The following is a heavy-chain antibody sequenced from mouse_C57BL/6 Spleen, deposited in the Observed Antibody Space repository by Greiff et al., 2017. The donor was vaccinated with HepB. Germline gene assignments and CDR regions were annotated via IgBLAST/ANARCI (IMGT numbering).Heavy chain of an antibody. J-gene: IGHJ3*01. V-gene: IGHV14-2*01. CDR1: GFNIKDYY. Sequence: EVQLQQSGAELVKPGASVKLSCTASGFNIKDYYMHWVKQRTEQCLEWIGRIDPEDGETKYAPKFQGKATITADTSSNTAYLQLSSLTSEDTAVYYCASLYGSSYLFAYWGQGTLVTVSA. D-gene: IGHD1-1*01. CDR2: IDPEDGET. CDR3: ASLYGSSYLFAY.